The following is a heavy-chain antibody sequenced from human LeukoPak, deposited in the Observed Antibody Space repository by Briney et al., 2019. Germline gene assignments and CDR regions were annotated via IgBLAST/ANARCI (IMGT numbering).Heavy chain of an antibody. J-gene: IGHJ4*02. Sequence: SETLSLTCTVSGGSISSYYWSWIRQPPGKRLEWIGYIYYSGSTNYNPSLKSRVTISVDTSKNQFSLKLSSVTAADTAVYYCARREISSGYVYYFDYWGQGTLVTVSS. D-gene: IGHD3-22*01. CDR3: ARREISSGYVYYFDY. CDR2: IYYSGST. CDR1: GGSISSYY. V-gene: IGHV4-59*01.